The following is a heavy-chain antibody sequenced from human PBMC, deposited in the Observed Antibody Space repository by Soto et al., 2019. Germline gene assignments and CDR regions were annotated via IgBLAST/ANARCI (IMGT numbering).Heavy chain of an antibody. D-gene: IGHD3-22*01. CDR2: ISGSGGST. V-gene: IGHV3-23*01. J-gene: IGHJ4*02. CDR3: ATGSSHYYDSRGYYTASFDY. Sequence: GSLRLSCAASGFTFSSYAMSWVRQAPGKGLEWVSAISGSGGSTYYADSVKGRFTISRDNSKNTLYLQMNSLRAEDTAVYYCATGSSHYYDSRGYYTASFDYWGQGTLVTVSS. CDR1: GFTFSSYA.